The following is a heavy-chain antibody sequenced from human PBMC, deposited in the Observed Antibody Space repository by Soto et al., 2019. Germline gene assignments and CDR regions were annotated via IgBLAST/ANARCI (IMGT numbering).Heavy chain of an antibody. CDR1: GFTFSSYA. V-gene: IGHV3-30-3*01. CDR2: ISYDGSNK. CDR3: ARVRYDYGDYGHGAFDI. Sequence: QVQLVESGGGVVQPGRSLRLSCAASGFTFSSYAMHWVRQAPGKGLEWVAVISYDGSNKYYADSVKGRFTISRDNSKNTLYLQMNSLRAEDTAVYYCARVRYDYGDYGHGAFDIWGQGTMVTVSS. J-gene: IGHJ3*02. D-gene: IGHD4-17*01.